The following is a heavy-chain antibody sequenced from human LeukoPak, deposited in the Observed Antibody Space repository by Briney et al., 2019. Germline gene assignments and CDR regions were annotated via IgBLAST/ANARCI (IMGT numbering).Heavy chain of an antibody. J-gene: IGHJ5*02. V-gene: IGHV3-66*04. CDR2: IYSGGFT. Sequence: RGSLRLSCAATGFAVSSSYMSWVRQTPEKGLEWVSIIYSGGFTSYADSVKGRFTISRDNSKNTVYLQMNSLRAEDTAVYYCARQGTYYDFWSGTAWFDPWGQGTLVTVSS. D-gene: IGHD3-3*01. CDR3: ARQGTYYDFWSGTAWFDP. CDR1: GFAVSSSY.